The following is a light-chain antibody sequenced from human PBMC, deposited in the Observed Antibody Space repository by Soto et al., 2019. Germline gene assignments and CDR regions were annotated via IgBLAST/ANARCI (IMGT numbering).Light chain of an antibody. CDR2: AAS. Sequence: DIQMTQSPSSLSASVGDRVTITCRASQGIGTYLAWYQQKPGKVPKLLIYAASTLQSGVPSRFSGSGSGTDFTLTISSLQPEDVATYYCQKYNSAPWTF. CDR3: QKYNSAPWT. V-gene: IGKV1-27*01. CDR1: QGIGTY. J-gene: IGKJ1*01.